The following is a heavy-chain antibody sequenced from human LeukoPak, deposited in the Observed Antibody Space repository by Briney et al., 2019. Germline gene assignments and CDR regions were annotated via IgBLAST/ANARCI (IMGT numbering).Heavy chain of an antibody. D-gene: IGHD1-14*01. CDR1: GGSISSGGYY. CDR2: IYYSGST. J-gene: IGHJ4*02. V-gene: IGHV4-31*03. Sequence: PSETLSLTCTVSGGSISSGGYYWSWIRQHPGKGLEWIGYIYYSGSTYYNPSLKSRVTISVDTSKNQFSLKLSSVTAADTAVYYCAGGGLSGEDYWGQGTLVTVSS. CDR3: AGGGLSGEDY.